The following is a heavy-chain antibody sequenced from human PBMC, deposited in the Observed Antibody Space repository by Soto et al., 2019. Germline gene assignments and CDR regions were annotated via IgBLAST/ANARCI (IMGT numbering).Heavy chain of an antibody. D-gene: IGHD4-17*01. CDR1: RGSLSSCA. CDR2: IIPIFGTA. V-gene: IGHV1-69*01. CDR3: ARGSPKLGVTTVVMDAFDI. Sequence: SVELCSEAPRGSLSSCASRWARQATGQGLEWMGGIIPIFGTANYAQKFQGRVTITADESTSTAYMELSSLRSEDTAVYYCARGSPKLGVTTVVMDAFDIWGQGTMVPVSS. J-gene: IGHJ3*02.